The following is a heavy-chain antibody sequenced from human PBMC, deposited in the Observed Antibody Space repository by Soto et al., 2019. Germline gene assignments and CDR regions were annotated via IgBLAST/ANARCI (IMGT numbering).Heavy chain of an antibody. D-gene: IGHD3-3*01. V-gene: IGHV1-58*01. CDR3: AADLGGLRFLEWLLHHYYYYGMDV. Sequence: GASVKVSCKASGFTFTSSAVQWVRQARGQRREWIGWIVVGSGNTNYAQKFQERVTITRDMSTSTAYMELSSLRSEDTAVYYCAADLGGLRFLEWLLHHYYYYGMDVWGQGTTVTVSS. CDR2: IVVGSGNT. J-gene: IGHJ6*02. CDR1: GFTFTSSA.